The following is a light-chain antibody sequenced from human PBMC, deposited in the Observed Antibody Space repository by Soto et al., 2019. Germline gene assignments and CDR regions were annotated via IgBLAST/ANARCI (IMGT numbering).Light chain of an antibody. V-gene: IGKV3-15*01. Sequence: ENVLTQSPGTLSLSPGERATLFCRASQSVSSSSLAWYQQKPGQAPRLLIYGASTRATGIPARFSGSGSGTEFTLTISSLQSEDFAVYYCQQYNNWLITFGQGTRLEIK. CDR2: GAS. CDR1: QSVSSS. CDR3: QQYNNWLIT. J-gene: IGKJ5*01.